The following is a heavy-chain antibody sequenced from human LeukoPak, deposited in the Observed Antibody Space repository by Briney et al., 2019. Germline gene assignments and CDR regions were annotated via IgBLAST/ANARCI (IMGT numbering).Heavy chain of an antibody. V-gene: IGHV1-8*01. CDR1: GYAFTSYD. J-gene: IGHJ6*02. D-gene: IGHD3-10*01. CDR3: ARMVTMVRGVTYLDGMVV. CDR2: MNLNSGNT. Sequence: ASVKVSCKASGYAFTSYDINWVRQATGQGLEWMGCMNLNSGNTGYAQKFQGRVTMTRNTSISTAYMELSSLRSEDTAVYYCARMVTMVRGVTYLDGMVVWGQWTTVTVSS.